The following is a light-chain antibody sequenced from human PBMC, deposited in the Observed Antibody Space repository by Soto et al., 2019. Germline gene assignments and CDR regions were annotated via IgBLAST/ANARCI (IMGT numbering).Light chain of an antibody. CDR2: AAS. V-gene: IGKV3-20*01. CDR3: QQYGGSPFT. CDR1: QSVSSSY. Sequence: ESVLTQSPGTLSLSPGERAALSCRASQSVSSSYLAWYQQKSGQAPRLLIYAASTRATGIPDRFSGSGSGTDFALTISRLETDDSAVYYCQQYGGSPFTFGPGTKVDIK. J-gene: IGKJ3*01.